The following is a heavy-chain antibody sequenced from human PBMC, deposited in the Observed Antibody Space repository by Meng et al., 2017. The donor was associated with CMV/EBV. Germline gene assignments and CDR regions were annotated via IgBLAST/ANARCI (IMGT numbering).Heavy chain of an antibody. V-gene: IGHV1-8*01. CDR2: MNPNSGNT. CDR3: ARYEDSIVPAAMRGGAGVDV. D-gene: IGHD2-2*01. CDR1: GYTFTSYD. Sequence: ASVKVSCKASGYTFTSYDINWVRQATGQGLEWMGWMNPNSGNTGYAQKFQGRVTMTRNTSISTAYMELSSLRSEDTAVYYCARYEDSIVPAAMRGGAGVDVWGQGTTVTVSS. J-gene: IGHJ6*02.